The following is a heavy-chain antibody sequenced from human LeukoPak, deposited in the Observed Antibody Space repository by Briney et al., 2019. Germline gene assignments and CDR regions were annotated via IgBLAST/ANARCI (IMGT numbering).Heavy chain of an antibody. V-gene: IGHV1-69*04. CDR1: GGTFSSYA. Sequence: GSSVKVSCKASGGTFSSYAISWVRQAPGQGLEWMGGIIPILGIANYAQKFQGRVTITADKSTSTAYMELSSLRSDDTAVYYCARIPQRVPHNWFDPWGQGTLVTVSS. D-gene: IGHD2-2*01. CDR3: ARIPQRVPHNWFDP. J-gene: IGHJ5*02. CDR2: IIPILGIA.